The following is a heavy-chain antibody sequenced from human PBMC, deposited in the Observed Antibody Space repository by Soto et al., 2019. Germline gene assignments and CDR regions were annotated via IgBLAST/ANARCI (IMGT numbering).Heavy chain of an antibody. D-gene: IGHD2-2*01. Sequence: PSHTLSLTCVISGDSVSSNSAAWNWIRQSPSRGLEWRGRTYYRSKWYNDYAVSVKSRITINPDTSKNQFSLQLNSVTPEDTAAYYCARGSWVPAAIISSNYYDYYGMDVWGQGTTVTVSS. CDR1: GDSVSSNSAA. V-gene: IGHV6-1*01. CDR2: TYYRSKWYN. CDR3: ARGSWVPAAIISSNYYDYYGMDV. J-gene: IGHJ6*02.